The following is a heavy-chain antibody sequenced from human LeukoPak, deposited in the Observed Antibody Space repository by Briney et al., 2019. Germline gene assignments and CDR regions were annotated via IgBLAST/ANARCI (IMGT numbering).Heavy chain of an antibody. D-gene: IGHD3-3*01. CDR2: INWNGGST. CDR1: GFTFDDYG. J-gene: IGHJ3*02. Sequence: GSLRLSCAASGFTFDDYGMSWVRQAPGKGLEWVSGINWNGGSTGYADSVKGRFTISRDNAKNSLYLQMNSLRAEDTAVYYCARDQATNDFPDAFDIWGQGTMVTVSS. CDR3: ARDQATNDFPDAFDI. V-gene: IGHV3-20*04.